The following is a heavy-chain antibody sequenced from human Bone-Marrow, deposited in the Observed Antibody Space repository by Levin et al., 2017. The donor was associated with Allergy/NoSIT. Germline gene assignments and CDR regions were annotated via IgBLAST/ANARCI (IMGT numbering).Heavy chain of an antibody. J-gene: IGHJ4*02. D-gene: IGHD3-3*01. CDR3: ARPGRFLEWLPTH. CDR2: IYYSGST. CDR1: GGSISSSSYY. Sequence: SETLSLTCTVSGGSISSSSYYWGWIRQPPGKGLEWIGSIYYSGSTYYNPSLKSRVTISVDTSKNQFSLKLSSVTAADTAVYYCARPGRFLEWLPTHWGQGTLVTVSS. V-gene: IGHV4-39*01.